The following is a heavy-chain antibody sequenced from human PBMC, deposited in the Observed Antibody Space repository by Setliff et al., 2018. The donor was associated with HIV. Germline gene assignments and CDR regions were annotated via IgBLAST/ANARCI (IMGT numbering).Heavy chain of an antibody. CDR2: MNRDGSEK. CDR1: GFTFSSPW. D-gene: IGHD3-10*01. J-gene: IGHJ3*02. CDR3: ARDPAFGAFDI. Sequence: PGESLKISCAASGFTFSSPWMTWVRQAPGRGLEYVAGMNRDGSEKGYADSVKGRFSISRDNAKNSLYLQMSSLRTEDTAVYFCARDPAFGAFDIWGQGTMVTVSS. V-gene: IGHV3-7*04.